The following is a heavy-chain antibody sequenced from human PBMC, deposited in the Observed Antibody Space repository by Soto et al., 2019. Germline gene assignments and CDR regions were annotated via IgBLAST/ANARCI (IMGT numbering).Heavy chain of an antibody. Sequence: QVQLQESGPGLVKPSETLSLTCTVSSDSSSSYKWSWIRQTPGKGLEWIGYIDNNGGTSYNPYLKSRVTISIDTSTNQFSLKLISLKLISVTAADTAMYYCVRQGFGALHGLVDVWGQGTTVTVSS. CDR3: VRQGFGALHGLVDV. CDR2: IDNNGGT. D-gene: IGHD3-10*01. CDR1: SDSSSSYK. J-gene: IGHJ6*02. V-gene: IGHV4-59*08.